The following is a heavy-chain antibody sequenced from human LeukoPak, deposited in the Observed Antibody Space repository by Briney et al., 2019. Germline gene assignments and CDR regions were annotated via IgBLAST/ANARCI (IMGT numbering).Heavy chain of an antibody. CDR2: IYYSGST. V-gene: IGHV4-39*07. CDR3: ARGSQTPDAGY. J-gene: IGHJ4*02. CDR1: GGSISSSSYY. Sequence: SETLSLTCTVSGGSISSSSYYWGWIRQPPGKGLEWIGSIYYSGSTYYNPSLKSRVTISVDTSKNQFSLKLRSVTAADTAVYYCARGSQTPDAGYWGPGTLVTVSP. D-gene: IGHD3-10*01.